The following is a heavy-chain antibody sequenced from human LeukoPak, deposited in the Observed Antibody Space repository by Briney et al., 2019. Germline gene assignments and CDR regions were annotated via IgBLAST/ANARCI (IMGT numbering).Heavy chain of an antibody. CDR1: GYTFTRYY. Sequence: ASVKDSCKASGYTFTRYYLHWVRQAPGQGLEWMGIINPSDGSTRYAQKFQGRVTMTRDTSTSTVYMELKSLRSEDTAIYYCARDGTPEYDHIWGRPQLYWGQGTLVIVSS. CDR2: INPSDGST. CDR3: ARDGTPEYDHIWGRPQLY. J-gene: IGHJ4*02. V-gene: IGHV1-46*01. D-gene: IGHD3-16*01.